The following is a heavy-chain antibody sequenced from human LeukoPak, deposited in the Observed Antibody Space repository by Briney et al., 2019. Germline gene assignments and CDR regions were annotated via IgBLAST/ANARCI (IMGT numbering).Heavy chain of an antibody. CDR1: GGSFSDYY. J-gene: IGHJ3*02. Sequence: SETLSLTCAVYGGSFSDYYWNWIRQPPGKGPEWIGEINDRGTTNHNPSLKSRVAILVDTSKNQFSLRLSSVTAADTAVYYCARGFRGNSRGSFDIWGQGTMVTVSS. V-gene: IGHV4-34*01. CDR3: ARGFRGNSRGSFDI. D-gene: IGHD4-23*01. CDR2: INDRGTT.